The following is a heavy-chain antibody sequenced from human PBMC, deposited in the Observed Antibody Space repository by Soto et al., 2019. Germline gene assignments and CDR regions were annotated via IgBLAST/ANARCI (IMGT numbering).Heavy chain of an antibody. D-gene: IGHD3-10*01. CDR3: VSSGSAYYFDY. V-gene: IGHV3-48*01. Sequence: GGSLRLSCAASGFTFSTYAMAWVRQAPGKGLEWLSYISSSSSIIYYADSVKGRFTISRDNAKNSLYLQMNSLRAEDTAVYYCVSSGSAYYFDYWGQGTPVTVSS. CDR2: ISSSSSII. J-gene: IGHJ4*02. CDR1: GFTFSTYA.